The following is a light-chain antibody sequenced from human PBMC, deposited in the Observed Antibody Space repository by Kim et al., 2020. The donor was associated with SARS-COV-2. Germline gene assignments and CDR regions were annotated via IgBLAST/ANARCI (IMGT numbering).Light chain of an antibody. J-gene: IGLJ3*02. V-gene: IGLV7-46*01. CDR2: DTG. CDR3: LLSYGGARV. Sequence: GGAVTVPCGASTGAVTRGHYPYWVQQKPGQGPRTLMYDTGNKHSWTPARFSGSVLGGEAALTLSGAQPEDEAEYYCLLSYGGARVFGGGTQLTVL. CDR1: TGAVTRGHY.